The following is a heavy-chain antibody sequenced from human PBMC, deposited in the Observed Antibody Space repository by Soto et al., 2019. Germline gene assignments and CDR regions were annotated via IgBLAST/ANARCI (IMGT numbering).Heavy chain of an antibody. CDR2: IKSKTDGGTT. Sequence: GGSLRLSCAASGFTFSNAWMNWVRQAPGKGLEWVGRIKSKTDGGTTDYAAPVKGRFTISRDDSKNTLYLQMNSLKTEDTAVYYCTTEVVVGSSWYGGDYWGQGTLVTVSS. CDR1: GFTFSNAW. V-gene: IGHV3-15*07. CDR3: TTEVVVGSSWYGGDY. D-gene: IGHD6-13*01. J-gene: IGHJ4*02.